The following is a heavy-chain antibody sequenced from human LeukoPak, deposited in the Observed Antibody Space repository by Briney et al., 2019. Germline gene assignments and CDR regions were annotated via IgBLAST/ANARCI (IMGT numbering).Heavy chain of an antibody. CDR2: INHCGST. D-gene: IGHD6-19*01. CDR3: ARGRVAVAGTLVRGWFDP. CDR1: GGPFSGYY. V-gene: IGHV4-34*01. Sequence: KPSETLSLTCAVYGGPFSGYYWRWIRQPPGKGLEWIGEINHCGSTNYNPSLKRRVTISVDTSKNQFSLKLSSVTAADTAVYYCARGRVAVAGTLVRGWFDPWGQGTLVTVSS. J-gene: IGHJ5*02.